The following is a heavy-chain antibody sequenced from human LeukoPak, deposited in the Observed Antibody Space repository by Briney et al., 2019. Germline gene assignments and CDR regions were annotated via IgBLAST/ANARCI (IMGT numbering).Heavy chain of an antibody. CDR3: VRVVIDSSGSYYSFFEY. V-gene: IGHV1-8*01. D-gene: IGHD3-22*01. Sequence: ASVKVSCKASGYTFTYYDINWVRQATGQGLEWMGWMNPHNGNTGYAQKFQGTVTMTRDTSISTAYMELSSLRSEDTAVYYCVRVVIDSSGSYYSFFEYWGQGTLVTVSS. CDR2: MNPHNGNT. CDR1: GYTFTYYD. J-gene: IGHJ4*02.